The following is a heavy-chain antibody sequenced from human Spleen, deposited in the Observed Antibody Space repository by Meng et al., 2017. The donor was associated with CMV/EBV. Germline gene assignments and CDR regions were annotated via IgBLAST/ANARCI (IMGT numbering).Heavy chain of an antibody. Sequence: GESLKISCAASGFTFSSYEMIWVRQAPGKGLEWVSSISSSSSYIHYADSVTGRFTISRDNAKNSLFLQMNSLRAEDTAVYYCGSQEGGYWGQGTLVTVSS. CDR1: GFTFSSYE. D-gene: IGHD3-16*01. J-gene: IGHJ4*02. CDR2: ISSSSSYI. V-gene: IGHV3-21*01. CDR3: GSQEGGY.